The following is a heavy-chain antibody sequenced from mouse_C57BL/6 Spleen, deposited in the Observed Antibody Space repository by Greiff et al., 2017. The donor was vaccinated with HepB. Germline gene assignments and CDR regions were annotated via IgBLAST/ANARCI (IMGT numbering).Heavy chain of an antibody. V-gene: IGHV14-4*01. CDR3: TTAVITTVVVPSYYCDY. CDR2: IDPENGDT. D-gene: IGHD1-1*01. Sequence: VQLKQSGAELVRPGASVKLSCTASGFNIKDDYMHWVKQRPEQGLEWIGWIDPENGDTEYASKFQGKATITADTSSNTAYLQLSSLTSEDTAVYYCTTAVITTVVVPSYYCDYWGQGTTLTVSS. CDR1: GFNIKDDY. J-gene: IGHJ2*01.